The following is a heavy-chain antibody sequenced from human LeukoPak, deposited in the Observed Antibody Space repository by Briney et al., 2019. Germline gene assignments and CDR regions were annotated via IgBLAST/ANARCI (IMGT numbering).Heavy chain of an antibody. CDR1: GYTFTSYG. Sequence: ASVKVSCKASGYTFTSYGISWVRQAPGQGLEWMGWISAYNGNTNYAQKLQGRATMTTDTSTSTAYMELRSLRSDDTAVYYCARGSPSTMVRGVLNNYWGQGTLVTVSS. CDR3: ARGSPSTMVRGVLNNY. J-gene: IGHJ4*02. D-gene: IGHD3-10*01. V-gene: IGHV1-18*01. CDR2: ISAYNGNT.